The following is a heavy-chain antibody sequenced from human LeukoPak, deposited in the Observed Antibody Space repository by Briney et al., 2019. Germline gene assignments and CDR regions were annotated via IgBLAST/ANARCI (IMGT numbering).Heavy chain of an antibody. CDR1: GFTFSDYS. CDR3: SRRFDC. CDR2: IDGSGDTI. V-gene: IGHV3-48*02. Sequence: GESLRLSCAASGFTFSDYSMNWVRQAPGKGLEWVSYIDGSGDTIYYADSVKGRFTISRDNAKNSLDLQMNSLRDEDTAVYYCSRRFDCWGQGTLVTVSS. J-gene: IGHJ4*02.